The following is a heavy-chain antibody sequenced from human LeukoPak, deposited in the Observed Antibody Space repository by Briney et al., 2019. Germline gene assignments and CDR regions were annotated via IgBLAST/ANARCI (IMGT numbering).Heavy chain of an antibody. CDR3: AREAYSGSYYRWFDP. CDR1: GYTFTGYY. D-gene: IGHD1-26*01. Sequence: ASVKVSCKASGYTFTGYYMHWVRQAPGQGLEWVGWIIPNSGGTNYAQKFQGRVTMTRDTSISTAYMELSRLRSDDTAVYYCAREAYSGSYYRWFDPWGQGTLVTVSS. J-gene: IGHJ5*02. CDR2: IIPNSGGT. V-gene: IGHV1-2*02.